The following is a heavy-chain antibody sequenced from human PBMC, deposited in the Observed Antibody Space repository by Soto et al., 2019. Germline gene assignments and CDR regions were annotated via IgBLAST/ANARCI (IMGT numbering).Heavy chain of an antibody. J-gene: IGHJ4*02. CDR1: GGTFSSYA. CDR2: IIPIFGTA. V-gene: IGHV1-69*13. D-gene: IGHD1-26*01. CDR3: ARDRIVGATTGYFDY. Sequence: SVKVSCKASGGTFSSYAISWVRQAPGQGLEWMGGIIPIFGTANYAQKFQGRVTITADESTSTAYMELSSLRSEDTAVYYCARDRIVGATTGYFDYWGQGTLVTVSS.